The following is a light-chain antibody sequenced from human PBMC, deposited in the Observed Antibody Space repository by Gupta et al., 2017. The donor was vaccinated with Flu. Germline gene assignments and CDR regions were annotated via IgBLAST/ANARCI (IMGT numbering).Light chain of an antibody. Sequence: QSALTQPPSASGSPGQSVTISCTGTSSDVGGYNFVSWYQQHPGKAPKLIIYEVSNRPSGVPDRFSGSKSGNTASLTVSGLQAEDEADYYCSSYAGRNDFRVFGGGTKLTVL. CDR2: EVS. CDR3: SSYAGRNDFRV. J-gene: IGLJ3*02. CDR1: SSDVGGYNF. V-gene: IGLV2-8*01.